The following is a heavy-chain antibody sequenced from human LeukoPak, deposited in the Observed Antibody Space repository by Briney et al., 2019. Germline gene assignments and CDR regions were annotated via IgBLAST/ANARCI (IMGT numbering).Heavy chain of an antibody. V-gene: IGHV3-30-3*01. CDR3: ARDLDDILTSLYYYGMDV. J-gene: IGHJ6*02. D-gene: IGHD3-9*01. CDR1: GFTFSSYA. Sequence: GGSLRLSCADSGFTFSSYAMHWVRQAPGKGLECVAVISYDGSNKYYADSVKGRFTISRDNSKNTLYLQMNSLRAEDTAVYYCARDLDDILTSLYYYGMDVWGQGTTVTVSS. CDR2: ISYDGSNK.